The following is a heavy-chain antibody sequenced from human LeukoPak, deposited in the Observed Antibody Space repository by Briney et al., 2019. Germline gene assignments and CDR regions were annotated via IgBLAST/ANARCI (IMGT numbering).Heavy chain of an antibody. CDR3: AKDFRWEQKDRGY. CDR2: IRYDGSNK. CDR1: GFTFSSYG. J-gene: IGHJ4*02. Sequence: GGSLRLSCAASGFTFSSYGLHWVRQAPGKGLEWVAFIRYDGSNKYYADSVKGRLTISRDNSKNTVYLQMNSLRAEDTAVYYCAKDFRWEQKDRGYWGQGTLVTVSS. D-gene: IGHD1-26*01. V-gene: IGHV3-30*02.